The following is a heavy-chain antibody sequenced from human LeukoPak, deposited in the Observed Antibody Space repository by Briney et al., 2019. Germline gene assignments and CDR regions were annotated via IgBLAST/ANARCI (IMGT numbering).Heavy chain of an antibody. Sequence: SQTLSLTCAISGDSVSSNSAAWNGIRQSPSRGLEWLGRTYYRSKWYNDYAVSVKSRITINPDTSKNQFSLQLNSVTPEDTAVYYCASSKRGVRRGFYFDYWGQGTLVTVSS. CDR1: GDSVSSNSAA. CDR2: TYYRSKWYN. D-gene: IGHD1-1*01. CDR3: ASSKRGVRRGFYFDY. J-gene: IGHJ4*02. V-gene: IGHV6-1*01.